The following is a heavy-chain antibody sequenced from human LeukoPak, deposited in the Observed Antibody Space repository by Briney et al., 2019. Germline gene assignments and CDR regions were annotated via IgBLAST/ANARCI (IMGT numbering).Heavy chain of an antibody. Sequence: GGSLRLSCAASGFTFSSYAMSWVRQAPGKGLEWVSAISGSGGSTYYADSVKGQFTISRDNSKNTLYLQMNSLRAEDTAVYYCAKSVMITFGGVIGAFDIWGQGTMVTVSS. J-gene: IGHJ3*02. CDR1: GFTFSSYA. D-gene: IGHD3-16*02. CDR2: ISGSGGST. CDR3: AKSVMITFGGVIGAFDI. V-gene: IGHV3-23*01.